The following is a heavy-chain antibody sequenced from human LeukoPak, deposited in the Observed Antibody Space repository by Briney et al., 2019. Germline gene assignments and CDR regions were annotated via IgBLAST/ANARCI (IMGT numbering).Heavy chain of an antibody. Sequence: GASVKVSCKTSGYRFNAYGIGWVRQAPGQGLEWMGWISGYNGNTNYGEKVQGRLTMTLDTSTTTAYMELSGLRSDDTAVYYCARVFDFGDNGDDAFDTWGQGTLVTVSS. D-gene: IGHD4-17*01. CDR1: GYRFNAYG. V-gene: IGHV1-18*01. J-gene: IGHJ3*02. CDR2: ISGYNGNT. CDR3: ARVFDFGDNGDDAFDT.